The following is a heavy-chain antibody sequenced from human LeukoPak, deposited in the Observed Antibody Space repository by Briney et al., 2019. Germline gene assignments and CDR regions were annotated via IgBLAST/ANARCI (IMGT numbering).Heavy chain of an antibody. D-gene: IGHD3-22*01. Sequence: SETLSLTCTVSGGSISSGDYYWSWIRQPPGKGLEWIGYIYYSGSTYYNPSLKSRVTISVDTSKNQFSLKLSSVTAADTAVYYCARVLKRITMIVVVHRTKWAFDIWGQGTMVTVSS. V-gene: IGHV4-30-4*01. J-gene: IGHJ3*02. CDR3: ARVLKRITMIVVVHRTKWAFDI. CDR2: IYYSGST. CDR1: GGSISSGDYY.